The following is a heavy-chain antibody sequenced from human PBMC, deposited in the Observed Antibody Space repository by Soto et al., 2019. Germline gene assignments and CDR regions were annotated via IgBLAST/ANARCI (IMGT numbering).Heavy chain of an antibody. CDR1: GFTFSSYA. CDR2: ISGSGGST. CDR3: AKSPVVISGYDLYYFDY. J-gene: IGHJ4*02. V-gene: IGHV3-23*01. D-gene: IGHD5-12*01. Sequence: EVQLLESGGGLVQPGGSLRLSCAASGFTFSSYAMSWVRQAPGKGLEWASAISGSGGSTYYADSVKGRFTISRDNSKNTLYLQMNSLRAEDTAVYYCAKSPVVISGYDLYYFDYWGQGTLVTVSS.